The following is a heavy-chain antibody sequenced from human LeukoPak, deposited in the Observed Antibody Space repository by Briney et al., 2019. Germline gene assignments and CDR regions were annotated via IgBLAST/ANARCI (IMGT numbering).Heavy chain of an antibody. CDR1: GFTFSDYY. CDR3: ARDPRGDSSGFYFDY. D-gene: IGHD3-22*01. Sequence: GGSLRLSCAASGFTFSDYYMSWIRQAPGKGLEWVSSISSSSSYIYYADSVKGRFTISRDNAKNSLYLQMNSLRAEDTAVYYCARDPRGDSSGFYFDYWGQGTLVTVSS. V-gene: IGHV3-11*06. CDR2: ISSSSSYI. J-gene: IGHJ4*02.